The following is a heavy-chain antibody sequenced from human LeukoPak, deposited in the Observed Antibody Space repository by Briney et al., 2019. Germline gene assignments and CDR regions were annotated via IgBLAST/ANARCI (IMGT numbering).Heavy chain of an antibody. CDR1: GFTFSSYA. D-gene: IGHD3-22*01. Sequence: GESLKISCAASGFTFSSYAMSWVRQAPGKGLEWVSSITSSGAATYYADSVKGRFTISRDNSDSTLYLQMNSLRAEDTAVYYCAKDRPNYYGSNGHYYKLNGDCWGQGTLVTVSS. J-gene: IGHJ4*02. CDR3: AKDRPNYYGSNGHYYKLNGDC. CDR2: ITSSGAAT. V-gene: IGHV3-23*01.